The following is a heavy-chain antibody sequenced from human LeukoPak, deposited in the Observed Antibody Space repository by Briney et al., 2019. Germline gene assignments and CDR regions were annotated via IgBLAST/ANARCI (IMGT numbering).Heavy chain of an antibody. V-gene: IGHV3-23*01. CDR2: ISGSGGTT. Sequence: GGSLRLSCAVSGFTFSNYAMNWVRQAPGKGLEWVSDISGSGGTTSYADSVKGRFTLSRDNSKNTLYLRMNSLRAEDTAVYYCAKGDYDSNGLFDYWGQGTLVTVSS. CDR3: AKGDYDSNGLFDY. J-gene: IGHJ4*02. D-gene: IGHD3-22*01. CDR1: GFTFSNYA.